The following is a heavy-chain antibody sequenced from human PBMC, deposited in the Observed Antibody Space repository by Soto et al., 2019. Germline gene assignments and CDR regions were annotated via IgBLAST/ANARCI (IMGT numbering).Heavy chain of an antibody. D-gene: IGHD3-16*02. CDR3: ARGTGCYQYSWFDP. V-gene: IGHV1-69*12. CDR1: GGTFSSYA. Sequence: QVQLVQSGAEVKKPGSSVKVSCKASGGTFSSYAISWVRQAPGQGLEWMGGIIPIFGTANYAQKFQGRVTXTADGSTSTSYKELSSLRSEEAAVYYCARGTGCYQYSWFDPGGQGTLVTVAS. J-gene: IGHJ5*02. CDR2: IIPIFGTA.